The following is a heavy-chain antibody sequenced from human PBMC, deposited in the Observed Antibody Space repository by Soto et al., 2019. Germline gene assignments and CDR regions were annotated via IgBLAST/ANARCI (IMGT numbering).Heavy chain of an antibody. J-gene: IGHJ3*02. D-gene: IGHD1-20*01. Sequence: PSETLSLTCTVSGGSISSSYWSWIRQPTGKGLEWIGYIYYSGSTNYNPSLKIRVTISVDTSKNQFSLKLSSVTAADTAVYYCARDLRVYNWNRGIGAGAGDAFDIWGQGTMVTVSS. CDR1: GGSISSSY. CDR3: ARDLRVYNWNRGIGAGAGDAFDI. CDR2: IYYSGST. V-gene: IGHV4-59*13.